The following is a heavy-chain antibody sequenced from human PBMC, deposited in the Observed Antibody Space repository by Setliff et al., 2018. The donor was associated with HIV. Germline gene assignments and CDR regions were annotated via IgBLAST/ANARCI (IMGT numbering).Heavy chain of an antibody. CDR3: ARHESGRSSSWSNFDY. D-gene: IGHD6-13*01. V-gene: IGHV4-4*02. CDR1: GGSISSSNW. Sequence: PSETLSLTCAVSGGSISSSNWWSWVRQPPGKGLEWIGEIYHGGSTNYNPSLKSRVTISVDTSKNQFSLKLSSVTAADTAVYYCARHESGRSSSWSNFDYWGQGTLVTVSS. J-gene: IGHJ4*02. CDR2: IYHGGST.